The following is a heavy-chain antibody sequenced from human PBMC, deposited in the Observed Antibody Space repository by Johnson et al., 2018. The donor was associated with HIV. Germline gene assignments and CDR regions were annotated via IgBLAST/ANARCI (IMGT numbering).Heavy chain of an antibody. CDR2: ISYDGGSK. D-gene: IGHD3-3*01. CDR1: GFTFSSYP. V-gene: IGHV3-30*04. Sequence: QVQLVESGGGVVQPGRSLRLSCAASGFTFSSYPMHWVRQAPGKGLEWVAIISYDGGSKYYADSVKGRFTVSRDNSKNTLYLQINSLRPEDTAVYYCAKGSRFTIFGVVPYTFDIWGQGTMVTVSS. CDR3: AKGSRFTIFGVVPYTFDI. J-gene: IGHJ3*02.